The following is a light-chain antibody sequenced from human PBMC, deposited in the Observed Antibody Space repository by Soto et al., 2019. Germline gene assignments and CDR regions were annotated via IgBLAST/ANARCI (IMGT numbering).Light chain of an antibody. CDR1: SSNIGAGYD. CDR2: GNS. Sequence: QSVLTQPPSVSGAPGQRVTISFTGSSSNIGAGYDVHWYQQLPGAAPKLLIYGNSNRPSGVPDRFSGSKSGTSASLAITGLQAEDEADHYCQSYDSSLSAYYVFGTGTKVIV. J-gene: IGLJ1*01. CDR3: QSYDSSLSAYYV. V-gene: IGLV1-40*01.